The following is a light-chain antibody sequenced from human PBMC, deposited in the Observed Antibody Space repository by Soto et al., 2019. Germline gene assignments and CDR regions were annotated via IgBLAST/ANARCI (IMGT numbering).Light chain of an antibody. CDR3: GAWDNSLTGGV. V-gene: IGLV1-51*02. CDR1: SSNIGSNY. CDR2: ENY. Sequence: QSVLTQPPSVSAAPGQKVTISCSGSSSNIGSNYVSWYQLLPGAAPKLLIYENYERPSGIPDRFSGSKSGTSATLGITGLQTGDEAEYYCGAWDNSLTGGVFGGGTKLTVL. J-gene: IGLJ2*01.